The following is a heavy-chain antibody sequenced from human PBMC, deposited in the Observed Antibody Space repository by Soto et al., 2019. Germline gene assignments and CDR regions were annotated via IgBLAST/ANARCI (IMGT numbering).Heavy chain of an antibody. CDR3: ARAHCGGDCPFDF. V-gene: IGHV1-18*01. CDR2: ISAYSGNT. Sequence: ASVKVSCKASGYTFASYGISWVRQAPGQGLEWMGWISAYSGNTNYAQKLQGRVTMTTDTPTSTAYLDLRSLRSDDTAVYYCARAHCGGDCPFDFWGQGTLVTVS. J-gene: IGHJ4*02. D-gene: IGHD2-21*02. CDR1: GYTFASYG.